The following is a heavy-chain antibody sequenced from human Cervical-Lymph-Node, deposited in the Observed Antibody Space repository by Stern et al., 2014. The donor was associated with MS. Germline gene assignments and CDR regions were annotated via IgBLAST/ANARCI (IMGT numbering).Heavy chain of an antibody. CDR3: ARHRARIYSGSYYHWFDP. V-gene: IGHV4-39*01. J-gene: IGHJ5*02. D-gene: IGHD1-26*01. Sequence: QLVESGPGRVKPSETLSLTCTVSGGSISSTNFYWGWIRQPPGKGLEWIGSFYYSGTTYYNPSLKSRVTISAETSTNQISLNLISVTASDTAFYYCARHRARIYSGSYYHWFDPWGQGTLVSVSS. CDR1: GGSISSTNFY. CDR2: FYYSGTT.